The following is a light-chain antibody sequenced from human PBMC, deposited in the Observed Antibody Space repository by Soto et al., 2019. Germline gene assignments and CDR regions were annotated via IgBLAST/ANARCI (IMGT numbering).Light chain of an antibody. CDR2: GAS. J-gene: IGKJ1*01. V-gene: IGKV3-20*01. CDR1: QSVVSDY. Sequence: EIVLTQSPGTLVLSPGERATLSCKASQSVVSDYLAWYQQKPGQAPRLLIYGASTRATGIPDRFSGSGSGTDFTLTISRLEPEDFAVYFCHQYGDSPTFGQGTRVDIK. CDR3: HQYGDSPT.